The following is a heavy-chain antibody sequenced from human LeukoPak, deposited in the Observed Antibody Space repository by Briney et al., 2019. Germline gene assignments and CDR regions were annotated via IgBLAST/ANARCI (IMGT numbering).Heavy chain of an antibody. J-gene: IGHJ6*03. CDR3: ARAPNNKRYSYGLNYYMDV. Sequence: PGGSLRLSCAASGFTFSSYWMSWVRQAPGKGLEWVANIKQDGSEKYYVDSVKGRFTISRDNAKNSLYLQMNSLRAEDTAVYYCARAPNNKRYSYGLNYYMDVWGKGTTVTVSS. CDR2: IKQDGSEK. D-gene: IGHD5-18*01. CDR1: GFTFSSYW. V-gene: IGHV3-7*01.